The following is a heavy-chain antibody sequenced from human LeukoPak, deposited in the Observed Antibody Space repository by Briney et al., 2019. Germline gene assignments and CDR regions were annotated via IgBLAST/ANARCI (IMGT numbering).Heavy chain of an antibody. V-gene: IGHV3-23*01. Sequence: PGGSLRLSCAASGFTFSNYGMSWVRQAPGKGLEWVSAISGSGGSAYYADSVKGRFTISRDNSKNTVYLQMNSLRAEDTAVYYCAKGHIGNDFWGQGTLVTVSS. J-gene: IGHJ4*02. CDR1: GFTFSNYG. D-gene: IGHD2-21*01. CDR2: ISGSGGSA. CDR3: AKGHIGNDF.